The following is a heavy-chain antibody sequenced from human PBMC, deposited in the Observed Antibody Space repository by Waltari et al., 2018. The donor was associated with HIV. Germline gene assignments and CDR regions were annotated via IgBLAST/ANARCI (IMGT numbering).Heavy chain of an antibody. CDR2: IYSGGST. D-gene: IGHD6-19*01. J-gene: IGHJ5*02. CDR3: ARDSSVAGYNWFDP. CDR1: GFTVRSIY. V-gene: IGHV3-53*01. Sequence: EVQLVESGGGLIQPGGSLRLSCAASGFTVRSIYLSGVRTAPGKGLEWVSVIYSGGSTYYADSVKGRFTISRDNSKNTLYLQMNSLRAEDTAVYYCARDSSVAGYNWFDPWGQGTLVTVSS.